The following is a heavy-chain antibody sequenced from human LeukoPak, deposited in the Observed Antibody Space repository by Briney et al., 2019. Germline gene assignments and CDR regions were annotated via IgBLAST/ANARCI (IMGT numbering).Heavy chain of an antibody. Sequence: ASVKVSCKTSGYTFSGYYLHWVRQAPGQGLEWMGWINPNSGGTNYAQMFQGRVTMTRDTSTSTAYMELSRLRSDGTAVYYCAKGDTMVRGTPTYWGQGTLVTVSS. CDR2: INPNSGGT. V-gene: IGHV1-2*02. CDR1: GYTFSGYY. J-gene: IGHJ4*02. CDR3: AKGDTMVRGTPTY. D-gene: IGHD3-10*01.